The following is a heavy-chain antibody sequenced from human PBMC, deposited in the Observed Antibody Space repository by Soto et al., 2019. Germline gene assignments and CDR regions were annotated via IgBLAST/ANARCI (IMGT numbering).Heavy chain of an antibody. CDR1: GYTFTKFH. CDR2: IDPSGGIT. J-gene: IGHJ4*02. Sequence: HVQLIQFGAEVKKPGASVKASCKASGYTFTKFHIHWVRQAPGQGLAWKGMIDPSGGITRDAQRFQGGITMNRDTSTSSVYMELRSLTAEDTSVYYCARDVIGPDKYDTIGDYFDHLGQGTLVTVSS. V-gene: IGHV1-46*01. D-gene: IGHD2-8*01. CDR3: ARDVIGPDKYDTIGDYFDH.